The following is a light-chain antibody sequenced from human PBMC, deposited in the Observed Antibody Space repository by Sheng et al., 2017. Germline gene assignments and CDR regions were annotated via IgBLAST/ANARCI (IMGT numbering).Light chain of an antibody. Sequence: DIVMTQSPDSLAVSLGERATINCKSSQSVLHSANNRNYLAWYQQKPGQPPKLLIYWASTRESGVPDRFSGSGSGTDFTLTISSLQAEDFAVYYCQQRSNWPLTFGEGPRWRSN. J-gene: IGKJ4*01. V-gene: IGKV4-1*01. CDR2: WAS. CDR3: QQRSNWPLT. CDR1: QSVLHSANNRNY.